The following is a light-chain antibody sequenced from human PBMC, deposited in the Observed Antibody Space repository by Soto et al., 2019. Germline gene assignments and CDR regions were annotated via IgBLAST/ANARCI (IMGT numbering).Light chain of an antibody. CDR2: KAS. CDR3: QHYHSYSEA. CDR1: QTISSW. Sequence: DIQMTQSPSTLSGSVGDRVTITCRASQTISSWLAWYQQKPGKAPKLLIYKASTLKSGVPSRFSGSGSGTEFTLTIRSMPPPDSAPYYCQHYHSYSEAFGQGTKVDIK. V-gene: IGKV1-5*03. J-gene: IGKJ1*01.